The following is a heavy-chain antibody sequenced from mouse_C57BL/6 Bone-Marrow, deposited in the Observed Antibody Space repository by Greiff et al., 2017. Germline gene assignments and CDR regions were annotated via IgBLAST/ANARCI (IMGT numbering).Heavy chain of an antibody. CDR3: ARSRWDAKDY. CDR1: GYTFTNYW. CDR2: IYPGGGYT. Sequence: VQLQQSGAELVRPGTSVKMSCKASGYTFTNYWIGWAKQRPGHGLEWIGDIYPGGGYTNYNEKVKGKATLTADKSSSTAYMQFSSLTSEDSAIYYCARSRWDAKDYWGQGTSVNVSS. V-gene: IGHV1-63*01. J-gene: IGHJ4*01. D-gene: IGHD4-1*01.